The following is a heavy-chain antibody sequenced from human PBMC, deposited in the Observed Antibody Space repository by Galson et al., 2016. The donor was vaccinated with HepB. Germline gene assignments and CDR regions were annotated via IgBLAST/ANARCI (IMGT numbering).Heavy chain of an antibody. D-gene: IGHD3-22*01. CDR1: GFAISNNH. V-gene: IGHV3-53*01. CDR3: AAGAAANDIDY. CDR2: IYFDGRT. Sequence: SLRLSCAASGFAISNNHMSWVRQAPGKGLDWVSIIYFDGRTFHADSVKGRFTISRDISKNTVYLQMSSLVAEDTAVYYCAAGAAANDIDYCGQGTQVTVSS. J-gene: IGHJ4*02.